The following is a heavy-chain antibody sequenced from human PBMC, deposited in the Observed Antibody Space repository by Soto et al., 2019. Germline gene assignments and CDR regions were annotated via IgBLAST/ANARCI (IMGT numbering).Heavy chain of an antibody. D-gene: IGHD3-16*01. Sequence: SETLSLTCTVSGGSISSYYWSWIRQPPGKGLEWIGYIYYSGSTNYNPSLKSRVTISVDTSKNQFSLKLSSVTAADTAVYYCARDGGEEWGNWFAPWGQGTLVTVSS. CDR1: GGSISSYY. J-gene: IGHJ5*02. CDR3: ARDGGEEWGNWFAP. CDR2: IYYSGST. V-gene: IGHV4-59*01.